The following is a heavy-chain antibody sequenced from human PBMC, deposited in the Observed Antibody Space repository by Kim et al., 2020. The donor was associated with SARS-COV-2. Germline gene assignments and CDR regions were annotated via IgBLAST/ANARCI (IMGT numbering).Heavy chain of an antibody. Sequence: SQTLSLTCAISGDRVSSNSAAWNWIRQSPSRGLEWLGRTYYRSKWYNDYAVSVKSRITINPDTSKNQFSLQLNSVTPEDTAVYYCARVIIGMDIGYCSGGSCYSDYYYYGMDVWGQGTTVTVSS. D-gene: IGHD2-15*01. V-gene: IGHV6-1*01. J-gene: IGHJ6*02. CDR2: TYYRSKWYN. CDR1: GDRVSSNSAA. CDR3: ARVIIGMDIGYCSGGSCYSDYYYYGMDV.